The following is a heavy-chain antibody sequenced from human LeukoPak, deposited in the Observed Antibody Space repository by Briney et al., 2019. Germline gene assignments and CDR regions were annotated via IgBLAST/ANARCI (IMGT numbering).Heavy chain of an antibody. CDR1: GFTFSSYE. J-gene: IGHJ4*02. V-gene: IGHV3-48*03. D-gene: IGHD3-10*01. Sequence: PGGSLRLSCAPSGFTFSSYEMNWVRQAPGKRLEWFSYISSSGSRIYYADSVKGRFTISRDNAKNSLYLQMNSLRAEDTAVYYCEKVRVGNEGSGSFFDYWGQGNLVTVSS. CDR2: ISSSGSRI. CDR3: EKVRVGNEGSGSFFDY.